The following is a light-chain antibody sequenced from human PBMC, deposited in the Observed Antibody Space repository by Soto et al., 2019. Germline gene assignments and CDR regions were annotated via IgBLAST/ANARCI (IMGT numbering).Light chain of an antibody. J-gene: IGKJ3*01. CDR3: QQCYNTPS. V-gene: IGKV4-1*01. Sequence: DIVMTQSPDSLSVSLGERATINCKSSQSVLYSSNNKNCLAWYQQKPGQSPKLLIYLASTRESGFPDRFSGSGSGTYFTRTISSLQAEDVAVYYCQQCYNTPSFGPGTKVDI. CDR2: LAS. CDR1: QSVLYSSNNKNC.